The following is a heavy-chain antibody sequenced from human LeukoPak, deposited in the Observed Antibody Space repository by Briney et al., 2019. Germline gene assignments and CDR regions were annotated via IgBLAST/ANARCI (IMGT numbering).Heavy chain of an antibody. CDR3: AREEAAGSLDY. CDR1: GFTFSSYA. J-gene: IGHJ4*02. V-gene: IGHV3-30-3*01. CDR2: ISYDGSNK. D-gene: IGHD6-13*01. Sequence: SGGSLRLSCAASGFTFSSYAMHWVRQAPGKGLEWVAVISYDGSNKYYADSVKGRFTISRDNSKNTLYLQMNSLRAEDTAVYYCAREEAAGSLDYWGQGTLVTVSS.